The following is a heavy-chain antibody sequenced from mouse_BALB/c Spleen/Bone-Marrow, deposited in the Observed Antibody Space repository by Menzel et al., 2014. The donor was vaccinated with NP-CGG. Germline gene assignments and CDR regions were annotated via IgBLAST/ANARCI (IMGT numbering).Heavy chain of an antibody. CDR3: ARPITTGIQAWFAY. J-gene: IGHJ3*01. D-gene: IGHD2-4*01. Sequence: VQLQQSGAELAKPGASVKMSCKASGYTFTSYWMHWVKQRPGQGLEWIGSINPSSGYTEYNQKFKDKATLTADKSSSTAYMQLSSLTSEDSAVYYCARPITTGIQAWFAYWGQGILVTVSA. CDR1: GYTFTSYW. CDR2: INPSSGYT. V-gene: IGHV1-7*01.